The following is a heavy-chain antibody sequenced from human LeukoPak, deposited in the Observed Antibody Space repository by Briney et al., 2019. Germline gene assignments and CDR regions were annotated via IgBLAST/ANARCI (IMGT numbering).Heavy chain of an antibody. V-gene: IGHV3-23*01. CDR1: GFTFSSYA. J-gene: IGHJ4*02. CDR3: AKGKQWLVQRALLN. D-gene: IGHD6-19*01. CDR2: ISGSGGST. Sequence: SGGSLRLSCAASGFTFSSYAMSWVRQAPGKGLEWVSAISGSGGSTYYADSVKGRFIISRDNSKNTLYLQMNSLRAEDTAVYYCAKGKQWLVQRALLNWGQGTLVTVSS.